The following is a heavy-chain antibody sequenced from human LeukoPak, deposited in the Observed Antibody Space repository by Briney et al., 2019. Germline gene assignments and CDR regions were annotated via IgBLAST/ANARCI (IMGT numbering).Heavy chain of an antibody. V-gene: IGHV4-59*01. CDR2: IYYSGST. D-gene: IGHD3-10*01. J-gene: IGHJ3*02. Sequence: SETLSLTCTVSGGSISSYYWSWIRQPPGKGLEWIGYIYYSGSTNYNPSLKSRVTISVDTSKIQFSLKLSSVTAADTAVYYCARVKSSNDAFDIWGQGTMVTVSS. CDR3: ARVKSSNDAFDI. CDR1: GGSISSYY.